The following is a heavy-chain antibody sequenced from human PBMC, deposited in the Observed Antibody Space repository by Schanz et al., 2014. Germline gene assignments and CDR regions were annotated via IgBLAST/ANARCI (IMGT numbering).Heavy chain of an antibody. CDR2: INPNSGTT. Sequence: QEQLVQSGAEVRKPGASVKVSCKASGYTFSDSYVHWVRQAPGQGLEWMGWINPNSGTTNYAQKFQGWVTMTRDTSISTVYMELSRLKSDDTAVYYCARLSVAGRPHVNYWYFDLWGRGTLVTVSS. V-gene: IGHV1-2*04. CDR1: GYTFSDSY. J-gene: IGHJ2*01. CDR3: ARLSVAGRPHVNYWYFDL. D-gene: IGHD6-19*01.